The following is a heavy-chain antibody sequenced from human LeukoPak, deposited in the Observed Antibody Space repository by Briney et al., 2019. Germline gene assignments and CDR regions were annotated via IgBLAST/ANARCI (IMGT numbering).Heavy chain of an antibody. V-gene: IGHV3-7*01. D-gene: IGHD3-3*01. CDR2: IKQDGTEI. J-gene: IGHJ3*02. Sequence: HTGGSLRLSCAASGFTFSSYGMHWVRQAPGKGLEWVANIKQDGTEIYYVDSVKGRFTNSRDNAKNSLYLQLNSLRAEDTAVYYVTRDWPFSFWWGAFDTWARGHWSPSLQ. CDR3: TRDWPFSFWWGAFDT. CDR1: GFTFSSYG.